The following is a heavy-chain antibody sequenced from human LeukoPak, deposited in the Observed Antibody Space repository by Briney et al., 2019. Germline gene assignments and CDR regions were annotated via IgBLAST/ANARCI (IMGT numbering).Heavy chain of an antibody. CDR2: IYSGGRI. J-gene: IGHJ6*03. Sequence: GGSLRLSCAASEFAVSDFYMSWVRQAPGKGLEWVSVIYSGGRIYYADSVKGRFTISRDNSKNTLYLQMNSLRAEDTAVHYCARDRHVPGLYYYYMDVWGNGTTVTVSS. D-gene: IGHD6-6*01. CDR3: ARDRHVPGLYYYYMDV. CDR1: EFAVSDFY. V-gene: IGHV3-66*01.